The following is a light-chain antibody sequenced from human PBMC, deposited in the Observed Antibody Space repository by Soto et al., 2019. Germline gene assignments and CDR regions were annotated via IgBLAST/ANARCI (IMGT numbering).Light chain of an antibody. CDR2: DVS. CDR3: CSSTGSYVV. Sequence: QSALTQPPSVSGSPGQSVTISCTGTSRDVGGYNYVSWYQQHPGKAPKLMIYDVSKRPSGVPDRFSGSKSGNTASLTIARLHADEEADYYCCSSTGSYVVFGGGTKLTVL. CDR1: SRDVGGYNY. V-gene: IGLV2-11*01. J-gene: IGLJ2*01.